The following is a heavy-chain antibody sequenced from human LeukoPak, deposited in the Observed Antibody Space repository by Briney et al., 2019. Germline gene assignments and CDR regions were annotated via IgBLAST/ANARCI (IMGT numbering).Heavy chain of an antibody. CDR1: GYTLTELS. D-gene: IGHD3-22*01. Sequence: GASVKVSCKVSGYTLTELSIQWVRQAPGKGLEWMGGFDPEDDETIYAQKFQGRVTMTDDASTDTAYMELSSLRSEDTAVYYCATPYRLFYDSGSYPPWTFDIWGRGTMVTVSS. CDR2: FDPEDDET. V-gene: IGHV1-24*01. J-gene: IGHJ3*02. CDR3: ATPYRLFYDSGSYPPWTFDI.